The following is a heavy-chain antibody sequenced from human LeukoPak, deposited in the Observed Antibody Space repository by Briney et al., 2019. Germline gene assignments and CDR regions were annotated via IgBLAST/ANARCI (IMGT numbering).Heavy chain of an antibody. CDR1: GFTFSNYV. V-gene: IGHV3-23*01. J-gene: IGHJ4*02. Sequence: GGSLRLSCAASGFTFSNYVMSWVRQAPGKGLEWVSAISGSGGNTYYADSVKGRFTISRDNSKNTLYLQMNSLRAEDTAVYYCARDAYDSSGYLFDYWGQGTLVTVSS. D-gene: IGHD3-22*01. CDR2: ISGSGGNT. CDR3: ARDAYDSSGYLFDY.